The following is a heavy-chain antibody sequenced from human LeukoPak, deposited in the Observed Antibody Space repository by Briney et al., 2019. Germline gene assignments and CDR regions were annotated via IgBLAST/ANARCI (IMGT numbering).Heavy chain of an antibody. Sequence: WASVKVSCKASGGTFSSYAISWVRQAPGQELEWMGGIIPIFGTANYAQKFQGRVTITADESTSTAYMELSSLRSEDTAVYYCAREAPYSYGSYYYYYYGMDVWGQGTTVTVSS. CDR1: GGTFSSYA. CDR3: AREAPYSYGSYYYYYYGMDV. CDR2: IIPIFGTA. J-gene: IGHJ6*02. V-gene: IGHV1-69*13. D-gene: IGHD5-18*01.